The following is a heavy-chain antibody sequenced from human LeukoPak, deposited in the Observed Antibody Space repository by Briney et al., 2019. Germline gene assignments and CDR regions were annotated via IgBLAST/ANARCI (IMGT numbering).Heavy chain of an antibody. J-gene: IGHJ4*02. CDR2: IIPIFGTA. D-gene: IGHD5-24*01. CDR1: GFTFSSYA. V-gene: IGHV1-69*01. Sequence: PGGSLRLSCAASGFTFSSYAISWVQQAPGQGLEWMGGIIPIFGTANYAQKFQGRVTITADESTSTAYMELSSLRSEDTAVYYCAREIRMATGGGDYWGQGTLVTVSS. CDR3: AREIRMATGGGDY.